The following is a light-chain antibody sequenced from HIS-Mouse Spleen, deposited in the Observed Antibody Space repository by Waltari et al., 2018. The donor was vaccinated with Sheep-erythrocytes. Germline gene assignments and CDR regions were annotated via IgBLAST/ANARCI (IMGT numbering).Light chain of an antibody. CDR1: SSDVGRYNY. Sequence: QSALTQPRPVSGSPGQSVTISCTGTSSDVGRYNYVSWYQQHPGKAPKLRIYDVSKRPSGVPDRFSGSKSGNTASLTISGLQAEDEADYYCCSYAGSYNHVFATGTKVTVL. J-gene: IGLJ1*01. CDR2: DVS. V-gene: IGLV2-11*01. CDR3: CSYAGSYNHV.